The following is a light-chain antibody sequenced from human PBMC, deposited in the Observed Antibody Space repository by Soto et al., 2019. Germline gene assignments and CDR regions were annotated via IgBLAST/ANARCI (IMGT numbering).Light chain of an antibody. CDR2: EVT. CDR3: SSYAGGPYV. V-gene: IGLV2-8*01. Sequence: QSALTQPPSASGSPGQSVTISCTGTSSDVGGYNSVSWYQQHPGKAPKLLIYEVTKRPSGVPDRFSGSRSGNTASLTVSGLQAEDEADYYCSSYAGGPYVFGAGTKVTVL. CDR1: SSDVGGYNS. J-gene: IGLJ1*01.